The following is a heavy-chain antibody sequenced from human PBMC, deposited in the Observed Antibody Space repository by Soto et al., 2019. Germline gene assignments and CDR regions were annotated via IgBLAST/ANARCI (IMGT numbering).Heavy chain of an antibody. CDR2: TRNKANSYTT. J-gene: IGHJ6*03. Sequence: GGSLRLSCAASGFTFSDHYMDWVRQAPGKGLEWVGRTRNKANSYTTEYAASVKGRFTISRDDSKNSLYLQMNSLKTEDTAVYYCARARTEYYDFWSGYPPDYYYYMDVWGKGTTVTVSS. CDR1: GFTFSDHY. CDR3: ARARTEYYDFWSGYPPDYYYYMDV. V-gene: IGHV3-72*01. D-gene: IGHD3-3*01.